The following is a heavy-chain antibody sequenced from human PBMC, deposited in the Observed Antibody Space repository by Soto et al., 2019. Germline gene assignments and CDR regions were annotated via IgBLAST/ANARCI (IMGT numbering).Heavy chain of an antibody. CDR3: ARVLSRSEPPPRSNP. Sequence: SETLSLTCTVAGGSISSYYWSWIRQPPGKGLEWIGYIYYSGSTNYNPSLKSRVTISVDTSKNQFSLKLSSVTAADTAVYYCARVLSRSEPPPRSNPWRHGTLV. D-gene: IGHD3-10*01. J-gene: IGHJ5*02. CDR1: GGSISSYY. CDR2: IYYSGST. V-gene: IGHV4-59*01.